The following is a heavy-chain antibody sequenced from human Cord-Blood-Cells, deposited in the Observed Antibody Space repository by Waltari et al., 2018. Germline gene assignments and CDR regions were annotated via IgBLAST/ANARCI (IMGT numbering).Heavy chain of an antibody. V-gene: IGHV1-69*01. J-gene: IGHJ6*02. CDR1: GGTFSSYA. CDR2: IIPIFGTA. D-gene: IGHD2-15*01. CDR3: ARRCSGGSCYSDYYYGMDV. Sequence: QVQLVQSGAEVKKPGSSVKVSCQASGGTFSSYAISWVRQAPGQGLEWMGGIIPIFGTANYAQKFQGRVTITADESTSTAYMELSSLRSEDTAVYYCARRCSGGSCYSDYYYGMDVWGQGTTVTVSS.